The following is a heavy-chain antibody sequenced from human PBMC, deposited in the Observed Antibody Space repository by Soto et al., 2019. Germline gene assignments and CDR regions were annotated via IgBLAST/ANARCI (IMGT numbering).Heavy chain of an antibody. CDR3: ARNYGGNSDNAFDI. CDR1: GYPFTSNS. J-gene: IGHJ3*02. V-gene: IGHV1-18*04. CDR2: INVYNGNT. D-gene: IGHD4-17*01. Sequence: ASVKVCCKASGYPFTSNSIGLVRQAPGQGLEWMGWINVYNGNTKYAQQLQGRVTLTTDTSISTAYMELSRLRSDDTAVYYCARNYGGNSDNAFDIWGQGTLVTVSS.